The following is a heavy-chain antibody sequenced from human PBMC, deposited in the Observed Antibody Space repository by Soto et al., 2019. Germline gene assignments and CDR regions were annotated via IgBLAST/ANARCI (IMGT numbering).Heavy chain of an antibody. V-gene: IGHV1-69*01. Sequence: QVQLVQSGAEVKKPGSSVKVSCKASGGTFSSYAISWVRQAPGQGLEWMGGIIPIVGSANYAQKFQGRVTITADESTSTAYMELSSLRSEHTAVYYCARSQGSSTSLEIYYYYYYGMDVWGQGTTVTVSS. CDR2: IIPIVGSA. D-gene: IGHD2-2*01. CDR3: ARSQGSSTSLEIYYYYYYGMDV. CDR1: GGTFSSYA. J-gene: IGHJ6*02.